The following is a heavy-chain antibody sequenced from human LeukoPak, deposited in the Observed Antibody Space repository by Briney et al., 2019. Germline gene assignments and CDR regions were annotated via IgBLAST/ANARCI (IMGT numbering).Heavy chain of an antibody. V-gene: IGHV3-23*01. D-gene: IGHD6-19*01. Sequence: GGSLRLSCAASGFTFSSYAMSWVRQAPGKGLEWVSAISGSGGSTYYADSVKGRFTISRDNSKNTLCLQMNSLRAEDTAVYYCAKGKAVAGSSDAFDIWGQGTMVTVSS. J-gene: IGHJ3*02. CDR3: AKGKAVAGSSDAFDI. CDR1: GFTFSSYA. CDR2: ISGSGGST.